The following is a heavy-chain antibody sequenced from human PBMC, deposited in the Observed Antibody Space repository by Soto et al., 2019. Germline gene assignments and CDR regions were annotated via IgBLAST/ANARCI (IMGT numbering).Heavy chain of an antibody. CDR1: GFTFSDHY. CDR2: IRSKVDSYST. V-gene: IGHV3-72*01. J-gene: IGHJ4*02. D-gene: IGHD6-19*01. CDR3: ARGRGSGWYYFDY. Sequence: SLRLSCATSGFTFSDHYMDWVRQAPGKGLEWVGRIRSKVDSYSTEYAASVKGRFTISRDESKNSLYLQMNSLKIEDTAVYYCARGRGSGWYYFDYWGQGSLVTGSS.